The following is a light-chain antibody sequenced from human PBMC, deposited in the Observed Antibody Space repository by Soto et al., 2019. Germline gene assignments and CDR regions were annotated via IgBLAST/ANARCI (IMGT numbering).Light chain of an antibody. CDR2: SAT. J-gene: IGKJ5*01. CDR3: QQSYTTPRT. V-gene: IGKV1-39*01. CDR1: HSIGGY. Sequence: DIQMTQSPSSLSASVGDRVTITCRARHSIGGYLNWYHQKPGKAPNLLIYSATNLQTGVPSRFSGSGSGTHFTLTINSLQPEDFATYYCQQSYTTPRTFGQGTRLEIK.